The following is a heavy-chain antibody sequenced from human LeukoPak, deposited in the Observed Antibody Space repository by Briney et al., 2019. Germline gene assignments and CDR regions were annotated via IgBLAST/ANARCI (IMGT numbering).Heavy chain of an antibody. CDR2: IYPGDSDT. D-gene: IGHD6-13*01. CDR3: ARRWAAVGTGSGFHFDY. CDR1: GYSFTSSW. Sequence: PGESLKISCKGSGYSFTSSWIGWVRQMPGKGLEWMGIIYPGDSDTRYSPSFQGQVNISVDKSISTAYLQWSSLKASDTAIYYCARRWAAVGTGSGFHFDYWGQGTLVTVSS. J-gene: IGHJ4*02. V-gene: IGHV5-51*01.